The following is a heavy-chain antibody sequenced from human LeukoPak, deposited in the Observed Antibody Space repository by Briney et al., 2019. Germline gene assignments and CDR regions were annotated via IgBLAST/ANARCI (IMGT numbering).Heavy chain of an antibody. D-gene: IGHD3-10*01. CDR2: IGTRSSSI. CDR3: AREGGSGDLGEAFDI. J-gene: IGHJ3*02. CDR1: GFTFSRHS. V-gene: IGHV3-21*01. Sequence: PGGSLRLSCAASGFTFSRHSMNWVRQAPAKGLEWVSSIGTRSSSIYYAYSVKGRFTISRDNAKNSLYLQMNSLTAEDTAVYYCAREGGSGDLGEAFDIWGQGTMVTVSS.